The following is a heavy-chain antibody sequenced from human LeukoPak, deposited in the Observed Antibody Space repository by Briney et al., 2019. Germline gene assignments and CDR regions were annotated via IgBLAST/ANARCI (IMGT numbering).Heavy chain of an antibody. CDR1: GYTFTGYY. CDR3: ARGPQGWFGELLFGY. J-gene: IGHJ4*02. V-gene: IGHV1-2*02. CDR2: INPNSGGT. Sequence: ASVKVSCKASGYTFTGYYMHWVRQAPGQGLEWMGWINPNSGGTNYAQKFQGRVTMTRDTSISTAYMELSRLRSDDTAVYYCARGPQGWFGELLFGYWGQGTLVTVSS. D-gene: IGHD3-10*01.